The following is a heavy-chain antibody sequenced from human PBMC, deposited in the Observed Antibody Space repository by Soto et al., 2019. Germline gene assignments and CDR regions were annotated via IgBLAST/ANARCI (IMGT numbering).Heavy chain of an antibody. CDR2: IWQDVKVK. J-gene: IGHJ4*02. CDR3: ARDPGQDEAIDY. Sequence: QVQVVESGGGVVQPGTSQRLSCAASGFTFGLFGMHWVRQAPGKGLEWVSVIWQDVKVKFYSESVEGRFSISRDNSKNTLYLQMNTLRVDDTAVYYCARDPGQDEAIDYWGQGTLVIVSS. CDR1: GFTFGLFG. V-gene: IGHV3-33*01.